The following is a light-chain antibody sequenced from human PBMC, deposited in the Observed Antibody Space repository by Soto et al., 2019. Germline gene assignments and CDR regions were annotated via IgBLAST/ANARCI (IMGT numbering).Light chain of an antibody. J-gene: IGKJ2*01. CDR1: QGISSY. Sequence: AIRMTQSPSSFSASTGDRVTITCRASQGISSYLAWYQQKPGKAPKLLVYAASTLQYGVPSRFSGSGSGTDFTLTISCLQSEDFATYFCQQYYTYPQTFGQGTQVDIK. CDR2: AAS. CDR3: QQYYTYPQT. V-gene: IGKV1-8*01.